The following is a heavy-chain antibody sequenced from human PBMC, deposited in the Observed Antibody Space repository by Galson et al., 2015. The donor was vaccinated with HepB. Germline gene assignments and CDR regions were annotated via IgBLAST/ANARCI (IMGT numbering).Heavy chain of an antibody. Sequence: SLRLSCAASGFSVRNNWMHWVRQVPGKGLVWVSRINEDGSTTNYADSVKGRFTISKDTAKNTLHLQMNNLRAEDTAVYYCSRDTFGPYDYWGQGTLVTVSS. D-gene: IGHD3-16*01. CDR1: GFSVRNNW. J-gene: IGHJ4*02. CDR2: INEDGSTT. V-gene: IGHV3-74*01. CDR3: SRDTFGPYDY.